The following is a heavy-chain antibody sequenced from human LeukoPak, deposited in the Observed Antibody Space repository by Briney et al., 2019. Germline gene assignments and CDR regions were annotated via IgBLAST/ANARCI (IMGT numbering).Heavy chain of an antibody. CDR1: GFTFSIYE. D-gene: IGHD6-19*01. J-gene: IGHJ5*02. CDR2: ISSSDSTI. CDR3: ARSGWGKNMSS. V-gene: IGHV3-48*03. Sequence: PGGSLRLSCAASGFTFSIYEMNWVRQAPGKGLEWVSYISSSDSTIYYADSVKGRFTISRDNAKNSLYLQMNGLRAEDTAVYYCARSGWGKNMSSWGQGTLVSVSS.